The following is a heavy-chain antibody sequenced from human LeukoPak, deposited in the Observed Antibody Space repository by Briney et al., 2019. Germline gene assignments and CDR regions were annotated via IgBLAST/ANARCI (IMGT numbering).Heavy chain of an antibody. CDR3: ARENRKYYDFSGRYYYMDV. J-gene: IGHJ6*03. D-gene: IGHD3-3*01. V-gene: IGHV4-31*03. CDR2: IFDSGST. CDR1: GGSISSGGYY. Sequence: PSQTLSLTCTVSGGSISSGGYYWSWIRQHPGKGLEWIGYIFDSGSTYYNPSLKSRITISVDTSRNQFSLKLSSVTAADTAVYYCARENRKYYDFSGRYYYMDVWGKGTTVTVSS.